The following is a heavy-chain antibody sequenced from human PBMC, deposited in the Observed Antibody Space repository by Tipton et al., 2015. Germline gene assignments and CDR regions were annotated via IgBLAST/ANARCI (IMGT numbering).Heavy chain of an antibody. Sequence: LRLSCNVSGVSVTSGSYYWSWVRQPPGKGLEWIGYIYHTGSTIYNPSLKSRVTISLDRSKNQFSFRLTSVTAADTAMYYCVRDAGIIAAPSRYFQYWGQGALVTVSS. D-gene: IGHD6-25*01. J-gene: IGHJ1*01. CDR1: GVSVTSGSYY. CDR2: IYHTGST. CDR3: VRDAGIIAAPSRYFQY. V-gene: IGHV4-61*01.